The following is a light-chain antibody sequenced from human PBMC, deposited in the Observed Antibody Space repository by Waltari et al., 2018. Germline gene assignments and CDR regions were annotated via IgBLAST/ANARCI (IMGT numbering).Light chain of an antibody. CDR1: TGAVTSAHY. CDR2: TTT. J-gene: IGLJ1*01. V-gene: IGLV7-43*01. CDR3: LRYYGATQRV. Sequence: QTVVTQEPSLTVSPGGTVTLTCASSTGAVTSAHYANWFQQKPGKSPTALIYTTTKEHPWQPGRFSGSLVGGKAALTRSHAQPEDEAEYYCLRYYGATQRVFGTGTKVTVL.